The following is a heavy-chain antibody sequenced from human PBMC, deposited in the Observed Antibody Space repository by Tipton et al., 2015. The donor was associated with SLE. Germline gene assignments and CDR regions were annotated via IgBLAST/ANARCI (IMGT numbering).Heavy chain of an antibody. V-gene: IGHV4-34*01. Sequence: TLSLTCAVYGGSFSGYYWNWIRQPPGKGLEWIGEINHSGSTNYNPSLKSRVTISVDTSKNQFSLKLSSVTAADTAVYYCARGDVITLDYWGQGTLVTVSS. D-gene: IGHD3-16*01. CDR2: INHSGST. CDR1: GGSFSGYY. CDR3: ARGDVITLDY. J-gene: IGHJ4*02.